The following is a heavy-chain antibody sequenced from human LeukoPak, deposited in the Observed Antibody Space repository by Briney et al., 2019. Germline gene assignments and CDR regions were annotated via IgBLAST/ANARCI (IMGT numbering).Heavy chain of an antibody. J-gene: IGHJ4*02. CDR3: ARGTPLYSRSWRPLDY. CDR2: INHSGTT. Sequence: SESLSLARAVDGGSFSGYYWGSIRQPPGKGREWIGEINHSGTTNNNPSLKSRVTISVDTSKNQFSVNLHSVTAADTAVYYCARGTPLYSRSWRPLDYWGQGTLVTVSS. CDR1: GGSFSGYY. V-gene: IGHV4-34*01. D-gene: IGHD6-13*01.